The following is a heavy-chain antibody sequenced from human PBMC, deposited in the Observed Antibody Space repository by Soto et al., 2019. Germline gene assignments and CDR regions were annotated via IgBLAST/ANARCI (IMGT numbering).Heavy chain of an antibody. J-gene: IGHJ4*02. CDR1: GGSISSYY. CDR3: ARRDGSCVDY. CDR2: IYYSGST. V-gene: IGHV4-59*08. Sequence: QVQLQESGPGLVKPSETLSLTCTVSGGSISSYYWSWIRQPQGKGLEWIGYIYYSGSTNYNPSRKGRVTVAVDTSKTQFSLKMSSVAAAATAVYYWARRDGSCVDYWGQGTLVTVSS. D-gene: IGHD2-21*01.